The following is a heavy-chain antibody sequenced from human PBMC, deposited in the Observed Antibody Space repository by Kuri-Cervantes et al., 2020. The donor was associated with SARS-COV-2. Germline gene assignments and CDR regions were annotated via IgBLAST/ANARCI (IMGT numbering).Heavy chain of an antibody. J-gene: IGHJ4*02. CDR3: ARGRVGVQDF. V-gene: IGHV3-30*03. Sequence: GGSLRLPCAASGFTFSSYGMHWVRQAPGKGLEWVAVISYDGSNKYYAESVKGRFTISRDNSKNTLYLQMNNMRREDTAVYFCARGRVGVQDFWGQGTLVTVSS. CDR1: GFTFSSYG. D-gene: IGHD2-21*01. CDR2: ISYDGSNK.